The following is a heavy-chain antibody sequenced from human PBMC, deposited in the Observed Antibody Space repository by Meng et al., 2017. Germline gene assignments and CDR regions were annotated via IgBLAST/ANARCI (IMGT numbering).Heavy chain of an antibody. CDR2: INHSGST. Sequence: GSLRLSCAVYGGSFSGYYWSWIRQPPGKGLEWIGEINHSGSTNYNPSLKSRVTISVDTSKNQFSLKLSSVTAADTAAYYCASLLGKRGEYYYYGMDVWGQGTTVTVSS. V-gene: IGHV4-34*01. CDR3: ASLLGKRGEYYYYGMDV. J-gene: IGHJ6*02. CDR1: GGSFSGYY. D-gene: IGHD7-27*01.